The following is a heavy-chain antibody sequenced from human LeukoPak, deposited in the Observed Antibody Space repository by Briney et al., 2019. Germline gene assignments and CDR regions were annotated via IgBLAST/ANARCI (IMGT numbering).Heavy chain of an antibody. Sequence: SVKVSCKASGGTFSSYAISWVRQAPGQGLEWMGRIIPIFGTANYAQKFQGRVTITTDESTSTAYMELSSLRSEDTAVYYCARGYGGVNYYNSSGYYFDYWGQGTLVTVSS. CDR2: IIPIFGTA. CDR1: GGTFSSYA. J-gene: IGHJ4*02. V-gene: IGHV1-69*05. CDR3: ARGYGGVNYYNSSGYYFDY. D-gene: IGHD3-22*01.